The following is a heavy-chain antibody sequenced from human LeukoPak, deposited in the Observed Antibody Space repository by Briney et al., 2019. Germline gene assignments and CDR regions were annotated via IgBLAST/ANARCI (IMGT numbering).Heavy chain of an antibody. CDR1: GGSISSYY. V-gene: IGHV4-59*01. CDR3: ARSIRRDGYNEWRYYFDY. CDR2: IYYSGST. Sequence: SETLSLTCTVSGGSISSYYWSWIRQPPGKGLEWIGYIYYSGSTNYNPSLKSRVTISVDTSKNQFSLKLSSVTAADTAVYYCARSIRRDGYNEWRYYFDYWGQGTLVTVSS. D-gene: IGHD5-24*01. J-gene: IGHJ4*02.